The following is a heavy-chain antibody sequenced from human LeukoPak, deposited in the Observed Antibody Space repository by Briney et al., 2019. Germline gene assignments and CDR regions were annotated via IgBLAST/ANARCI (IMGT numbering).Heavy chain of an antibody. D-gene: IGHD1-14*01. Sequence: SETLSLTCTVSGGSISSGGYYWSWIRQHPGKGLEWIGYIYYSGSTYYNPSLKSRVTISVDTSKNQFSLKLSSVTAADTAVYHCARDGLVTGFDYWGQGTLVTVSS. CDR1: GGSISSGGYY. V-gene: IGHV4-31*03. CDR3: ARDGLVTGFDY. CDR2: IYYSGST. J-gene: IGHJ4*02.